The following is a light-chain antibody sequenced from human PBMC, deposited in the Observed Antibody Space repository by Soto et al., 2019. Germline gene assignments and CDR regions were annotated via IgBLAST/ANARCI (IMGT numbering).Light chain of an antibody. V-gene: IGLV1-51*02. CDR3: ATWDNSLGAHV. CDR2: ETD. Sequence: QSVLTQPPSVSAAPGQRVTISCSGSSSNIGNNYVSWYQQLPGTAPKLLIYETDKRPSGIPDRFSGSKSGTSATLGITGLQTGDEADYYCATWDNSLGAHVFGTGTKLTVL. J-gene: IGLJ1*01. CDR1: SSNIGNNY.